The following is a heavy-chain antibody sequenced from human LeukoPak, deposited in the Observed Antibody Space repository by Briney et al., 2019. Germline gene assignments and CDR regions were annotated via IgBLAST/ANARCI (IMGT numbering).Heavy chain of an antibody. J-gene: IGHJ4*02. V-gene: IGHV3-33*01. Sequence: GGSLRLSCAASGFTFKNHGMYWVRQPPGKGLEWEAVIWFDGSNKYYAEAVQGRFTISRDNSRNILSLQMDSVRVEDTAVYYCVRWGPGAAVDYWGQGTQVTVSS. CDR2: IWFDGSNK. CDR1: GFTFKNHG. CDR3: VRWGPGAAVDY. D-gene: IGHD6-13*01.